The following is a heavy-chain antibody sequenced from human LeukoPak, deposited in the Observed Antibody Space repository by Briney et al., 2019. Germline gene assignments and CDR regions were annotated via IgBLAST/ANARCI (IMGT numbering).Heavy chain of an antibody. Sequence: PGGSLRLSCAASGFTFNNYAMTWVRQAPGKGLDWVSGISSSGGSTNYADSVKGRFTISRDNSKNTLYLQMNSLRGEDTAVYYCARDARDILTGSFDYWGQGTLVTVSS. D-gene: IGHD3-9*01. CDR2: ISSSGGST. CDR3: ARDARDILTGSFDY. CDR1: GFTFNNYA. J-gene: IGHJ4*02. V-gene: IGHV3-23*01.